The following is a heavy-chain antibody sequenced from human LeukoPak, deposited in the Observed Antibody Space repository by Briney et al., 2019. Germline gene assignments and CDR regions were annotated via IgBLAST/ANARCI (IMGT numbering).Heavy chain of an antibody. Sequence: SETLSLTCTVSGGSISSYYWSWIRQPPGKGLEWIGYIYYSGSTNYNPSLKSRVTISVDTSKNQFSLKLSSVTAADTAVYYCSRLPLGVAAAAPDYFDYWGQGTLVTVSS. CDR1: GGSISSYY. D-gene: IGHD6-13*01. CDR2: IYYSGST. V-gene: IGHV4-59*01. CDR3: SRLPLGVAAAAPDYFDY. J-gene: IGHJ4*02.